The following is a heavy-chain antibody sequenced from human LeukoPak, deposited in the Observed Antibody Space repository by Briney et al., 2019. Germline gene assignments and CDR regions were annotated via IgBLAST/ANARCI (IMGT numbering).Heavy chain of an antibody. CDR3: AKDPDYGDCYFDY. V-gene: IGHV3-33*06. CDR2: IWYDGSNK. CDR1: GFTFSSYG. Sequence: GGSLRLSCAASGFTFSSYGMHWVRQAPGKGLEWVAVIWYDGSNKYYADSVKGRFTISRDNSKNTLYLQMNSLRAEDTAVYYCAKDPDYGDCYFDYCGQGTLVTVSS. D-gene: IGHD4-17*01. J-gene: IGHJ4*02.